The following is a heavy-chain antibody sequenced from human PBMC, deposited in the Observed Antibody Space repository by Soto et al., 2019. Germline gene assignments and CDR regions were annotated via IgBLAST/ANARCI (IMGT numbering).Heavy chain of an antibody. J-gene: IGHJ4*02. CDR2: IIPILGIA. V-gene: IGHV1-69*08. CDR3: ARDYPNDSSGYYPYYFDY. D-gene: IGHD3-22*01. Sequence: QVQLVQCGAEVKKPGSSVKVSCKASGGTFSSYTISWVRQAPGQGLEWMGRIIPILGIANYAQKFQGRVTITADKSTSTAYMELSSLRSEDTAVYYCARDYPNDSSGYYPYYFDYWGQGTLVTVSS. CDR1: GGTFSSYT.